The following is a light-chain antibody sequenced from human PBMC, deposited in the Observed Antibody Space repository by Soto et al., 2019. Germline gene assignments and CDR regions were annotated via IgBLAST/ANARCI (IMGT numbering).Light chain of an antibody. V-gene: IGKV3-15*01. J-gene: IGKJ4*01. Sequence: EIVMTQSPATLSVSPGERANLSCRASQSVRSNLAWHQQKPGQAPRXXIYAASTRATGVPARFSGSGSGTEFTITISDLQSEDFAVYVCQHYDIWPLTFGGGTKVDIK. CDR1: QSVRSN. CDR3: QHYDIWPLT. CDR2: AAS.